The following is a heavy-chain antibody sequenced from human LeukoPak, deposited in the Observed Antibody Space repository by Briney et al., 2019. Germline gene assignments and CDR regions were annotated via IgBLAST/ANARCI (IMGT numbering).Heavy chain of an antibody. J-gene: IGHJ2*01. CDR1: GGSISSSSYY. D-gene: IGHD3-10*01. Sequence: EPSETLSLTCTVSGGSISSSSYYWGWIRQPPGKGLEWIGSIYYSGSTYYNPSLKSRVTISVDTSKNQFSLKLSSVTAADTAVYYCASLGADYHHWYFDLWGRGTLVTVSS. CDR2: IYYSGST. V-gene: IGHV4-39*07. CDR3: ASLGADYHHWYFDL.